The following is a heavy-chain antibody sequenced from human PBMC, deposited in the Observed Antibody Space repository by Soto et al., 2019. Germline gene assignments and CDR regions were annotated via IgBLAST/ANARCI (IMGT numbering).Heavy chain of an antibody. D-gene: IGHD3-9*01. CDR3: AKDFGILTGYNPFDY. CDR2: ISYDGSNK. CDR1: GFTFSSYG. J-gene: IGHJ4*02. Sequence: GGSLRLSCAASGFTFSSYGMHWVRQAPGKGLEWVAVISYDGSNKYYADSVKGRFTISRDNSKNTLCLQMNSLRAEDTAVYYCAKDFGILTGYNPFDYRGQGTLVTVSS. V-gene: IGHV3-30*18.